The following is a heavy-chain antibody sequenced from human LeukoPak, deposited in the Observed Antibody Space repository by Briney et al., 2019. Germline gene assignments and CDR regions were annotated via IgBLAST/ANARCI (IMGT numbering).Heavy chain of an antibody. V-gene: IGHV4-30-4*08. Sequence: SQTLSLTRTVSGGSISSGDYYWSWIRQPPGKGLEWIGYIYYSGSTYYNPSLKSRVTISVDTSKNQFSLKLSSVTAADTAVYYCASVLVYDFWSGYTRDNWFDPWGQGTLVTVSS. CDR1: GGSISSGDYY. CDR3: ASVLVYDFWSGYTRDNWFDP. J-gene: IGHJ5*02. D-gene: IGHD3-3*01. CDR2: IYYSGST.